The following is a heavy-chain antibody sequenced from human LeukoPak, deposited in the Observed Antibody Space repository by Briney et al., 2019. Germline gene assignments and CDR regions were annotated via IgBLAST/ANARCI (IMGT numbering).Heavy chain of an antibody. CDR3: ARDYSGYFDY. D-gene: IGHD1-26*01. Sequence: SGGSLRLSCAASGFTFSDHYMDWVRQAPGKGLEWVGRTRNKANSYTTEYAASVKGRFTISRDDSKNSLYLQMNSLQTEDTAVYYCARDYSGYFDYWGQGTLVTVSS. CDR2: TRNKANSYTT. J-gene: IGHJ4*02. CDR1: GFTFSDHY. V-gene: IGHV3-72*01.